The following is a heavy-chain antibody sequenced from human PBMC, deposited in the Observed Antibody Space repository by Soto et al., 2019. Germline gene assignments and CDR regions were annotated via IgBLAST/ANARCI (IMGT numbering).Heavy chain of an antibody. V-gene: IGHV4-59*01. J-gene: IGHJ4*02. CDR2: IYYTGTT. D-gene: IGHD2-2*01. CDR3: AKYRSTEAEGFTLDY. CDR1: GDSINNSY. Sequence: PSETLSLTCAVSGDSINNSYWSWIRQPPWKRLEWIGNIYYTGTTTYNPSLESRVTMSVDTSKNQFSLKLNSVDAADTAVYYCAKYRSTEAEGFTLDYWGRRTLVAVCS.